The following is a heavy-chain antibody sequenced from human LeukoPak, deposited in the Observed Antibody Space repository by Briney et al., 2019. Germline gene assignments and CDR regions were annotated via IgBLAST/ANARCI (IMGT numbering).Heavy chain of an antibody. D-gene: IGHD3-10*01. J-gene: IGHJ4*02. CDR3: ARRLTYQYGSGSAWYFDY. Sequence: SETLSLTCSVSGGSISSTDYYWGWIRQPPGKGLEWIGSIYYSGSTYYNPSLKSRVTISIDTSKNQFSLKLSSVTAADTAVYYCARRLTYQYGSGSAWYFDYWGQGAPVIVSS. CDR1: GGSISSTDYY. CDR2: IYYSGST. V-gene: IGHV4-39*07.